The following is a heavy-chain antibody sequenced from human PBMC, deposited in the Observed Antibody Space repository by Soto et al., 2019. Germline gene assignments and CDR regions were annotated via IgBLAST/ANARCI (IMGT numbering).Heavy chain of an antibody. Sequence: ASVKVSCKASGYTFTSYGISWVRQAPGQGLEWMGWISAYNGNTNYAQKLQGRVTMTTDTSTSTAYMELRSLRSDDTAVYYCARDPSLGSSWWVNGMDVWGQGTTVTVSS. CDR3: ARDPSLGSSWWVNGMDV. CDR2: ISAYNGNT. J-gene: IGHJ6*02. CDR1: GYTFTSYG. V-gene: IGHV1-18*01. D-gene: IGHD6-13*01.